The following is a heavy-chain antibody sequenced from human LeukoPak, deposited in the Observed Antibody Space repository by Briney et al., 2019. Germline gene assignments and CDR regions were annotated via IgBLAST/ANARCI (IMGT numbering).Heavy chain of an antibody. CDR1: GSSISIISISTYY. D-gene: IGHD6-25*01. J-gene: IGHJ4*02. CDR3: ARQLPTAAADTRGYFDY. Sequence: PSETLSLSCTVSGSSISIISISTYYLCWIPHAPSKGLEWIGSIYYGENSHYNPSLKSRATLSVDTSNNQFSLKLTSVTAADAAVYFCARQLPTAAADTRGYFDYWGQGTVVTVSS. V-gene: IGHV4-39*01. CDR2: IYYGENS.